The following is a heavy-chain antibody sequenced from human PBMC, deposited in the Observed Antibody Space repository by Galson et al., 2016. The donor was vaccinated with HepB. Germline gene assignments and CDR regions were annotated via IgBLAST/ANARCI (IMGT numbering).Heavy chain of an antibody. CDR1: GYTFTSYG. CDR2: ISGYNSNT. V-gene: IGHV1-18*04. D-gene: IGHD6-13*01. CDR3: ARDGFRSSWLDY. Sequence: QSGAEVKKPGASVKVSCKASGYTFTSYGISWVRQAPGQGLEWMGWISGYNSNTYSAQKVQGRVTMTTDTSTSTAYMELRSLRSDDTAVYFCARDGFRSSWLDYWGQGTLVTVYS. J-gene: IGHJ4*02.